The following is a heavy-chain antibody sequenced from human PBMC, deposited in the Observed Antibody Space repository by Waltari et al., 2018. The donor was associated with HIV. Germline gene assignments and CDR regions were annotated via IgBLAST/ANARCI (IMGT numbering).Heavy chain of an antibody. D-gene: IGHD3-22*01. CDR2: ISAHNGNT. CDR3: ARTYYYDSPREFDY. Sequence: QVHLVQSGAEVKKPGASVKVSCKPSGYTFTRYGISWVRPAPGQGLEWMGWISAHNGNTNYAQNLQGRVTMTTDTFTNTAYMELRSLRSDDTAVYYCARTYYYDSPREFDYWGQGTLVTVSS. CDR1: GYTFTRYG. V-gene: IGHV1-18*01. J-gene: IGHJ4*02.